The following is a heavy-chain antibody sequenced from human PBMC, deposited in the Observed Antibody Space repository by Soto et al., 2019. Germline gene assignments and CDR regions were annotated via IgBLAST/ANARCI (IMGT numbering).Heavy chain of an antibody. Sequence: SRILKTTGKGLEWVSTISGSGGNTYYGDSVKGRFTISRDKSKTTLFLQMNSLRPEDTAVYYCAPEPDNVPVPRASDYCGPGTLITVSS. V-gene: IGHV3-23*01. D-gene: IGHD2-2*01. CDR3: APEPDNVPVPRASDY. CDR2: ISGSGGNT. J-gene: IGHJ4*02.